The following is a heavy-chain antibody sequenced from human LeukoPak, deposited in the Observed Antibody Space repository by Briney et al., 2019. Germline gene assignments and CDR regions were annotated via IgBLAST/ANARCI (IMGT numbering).Heavy chain of an antibody. J-gene: IGHJ4*02. CDR2: INHSGST. D-gene: IGHD6-13*01. V-gene: IGHV4-34*01. CDR3: AKLLGFSSWYGVDY. CDR1: GGSFNTYY. Sequence: SETLSLTCAVYGGSFNTYYWSWIRQPPGKGLEWIGEINHSGSTNYNPSLKSRFTISVDTSKNQFSLKLSSVTAADTAVYYCAKLLGFSSWYGVDYWGQGTLVTVSS.